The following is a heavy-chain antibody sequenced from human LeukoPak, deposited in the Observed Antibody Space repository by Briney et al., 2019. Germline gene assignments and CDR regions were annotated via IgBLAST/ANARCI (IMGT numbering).Heavy chain of an antibody. CDR1: GYTFTGYY. CDR2: INPNSGGT. CDR3: ARDFRVEYYYYYMDV. V-gene: IGHV1-2*02. J-gene: IGHJ6*03. D-gene: IGHD3-3*01. Sequence: ASVKVSCKASGYTFTGYYMHWVRQAPGQGLEWVGWINPNSGGTNYAQKFQGRVTMTRDTSISTAYMELSRLRSDDTAVYYCARDFRVEYYYYYMDVRGKGTTVTVSS.